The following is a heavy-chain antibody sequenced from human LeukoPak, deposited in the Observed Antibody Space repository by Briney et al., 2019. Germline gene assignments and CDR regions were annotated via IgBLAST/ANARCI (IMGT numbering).Heavy chain of an antibody. Sequence: ASVKVSCKASGYTFTSHDIDWVRQATGQGLEWMGWMNPNSGNTGYTQKFQGRVTMTRDTSISTVYMELSSLTSEDTAVYYCARGLVRGRFDRDVWGQGTTVTVSS. V-gene: IGHV1-8*01. CDR1: GYTFTSHD. CDR2: MNPNSGNT. CDR3: ARGLVRGRFDRDV. D-gene: IGHD3-10*01. J-gene: IGHJ6*02.